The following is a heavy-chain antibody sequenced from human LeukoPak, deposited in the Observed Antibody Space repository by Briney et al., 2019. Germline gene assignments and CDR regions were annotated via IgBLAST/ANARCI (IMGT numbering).Heavy chain of an antibody. CDR3: ARDINCGGDCYSDY. D-gene: IGHD2-21*02. V-gene: IGHV4-30-2*01. J-gene: IGHJ4*02. Sequence: SETLSLTCAVSGGSISSGGYSWSWIRQPPGKGLEWIGYIYHSGSTYYNPSLKSRVTISVDTSKNQFSLKLSSVTAADTAVYYCARDINCGGDCYSDYWGQGTLVTVSS. CDR2: IYHSGST. CDR1: GGSISSGGYS.